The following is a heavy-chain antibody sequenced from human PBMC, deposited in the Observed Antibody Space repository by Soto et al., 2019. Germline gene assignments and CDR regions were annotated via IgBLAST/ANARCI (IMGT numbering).Heavy chain of an antibody. CDR1: GFTFSKYA. J-gene: IGHJ4*02. V-gene: IGHV3-23*01. Sequence: EVQLLESGGGLVQPGGSLRLSCAASGFTFSKYAMNWVRQAPGKGLEWVPTVSGSGGSTSYADSVKGRFTISRDNSENTLYLQMNSLRAEDTAVYYCAKLTYGDPVDYWGQGTLVTVSS. D-gene: IGHD4-17*01. CDR3: AKLTYGDPVDY. CDR2: VSGSGGST.